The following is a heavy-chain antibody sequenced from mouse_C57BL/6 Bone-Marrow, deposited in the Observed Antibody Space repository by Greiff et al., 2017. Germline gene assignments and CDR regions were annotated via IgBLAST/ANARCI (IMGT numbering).Heavy chain of an antibody. J-gene: IGHJ2*01. Sequence: QLQQPGAEPVKPGASVKVSCKASGYTFTSYWMHWVKQRPGQGLEWIGRIHPSDSDTNYNQKFKGTATLTLDKSSSTAYMQLSSLTSDDSAVYYCAIENGYYLDYWGQGTTLTVSS. CDR1: GYTFTSYW. CDR3: AIENGYYLDY. V-gene: IGHV1-74*01. D-gene: IGHD2-2*01. CDR2: IHPSDSDT.